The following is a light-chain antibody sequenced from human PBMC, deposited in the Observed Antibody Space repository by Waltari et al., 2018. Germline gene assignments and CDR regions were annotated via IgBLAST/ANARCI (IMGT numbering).Light chain of an antibody. Sequence: QSALTQPASVSGSPGQSIPISCTGTSRHVGGYNYVSCYQQHPGKAPKLMIYDVRNRPSGVSNRLSGSKSGNTASLTISGLQAEDEADYYCSSYTSSSTVVFGGGTKLTVL. J-gene: IGLJ2*01. V-gene: IGLV2-14*03. CDR3: SSYTSSSTVV. CDR2: DVR. CDR1: SRHVGGYNY.